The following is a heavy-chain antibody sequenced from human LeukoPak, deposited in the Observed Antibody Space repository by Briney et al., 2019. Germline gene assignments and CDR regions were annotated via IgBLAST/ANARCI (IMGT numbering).Heavy chain of an antibody. Sequence: SETLSLTCTVSGGSISSDYWNWIRQPPGKGLEWIGYIYASGSTYYNPSLKSRVTISADTSKNQFSLKLSSVTAADTAVYYCAKYRASESWFDPWGQGTLVTVSS. CDR2: IYASGST. J-gene: IGHJ5*02. D-gene: IGHD2-2*01. CDR3: AKYRASESWFDP. V-gene: IGHV4-4*09. CDR1: GGSISSDY.